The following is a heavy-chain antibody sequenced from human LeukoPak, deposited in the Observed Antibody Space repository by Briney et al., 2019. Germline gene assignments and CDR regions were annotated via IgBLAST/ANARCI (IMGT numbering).Heavy chain of an antibody. V-gene: IGHV4-39*01. CDR1: GGSISSSSYY. J-gene: IGHJ3*02. CDR2: IYYSGGT. Sequence: SETLSLTRTVSGGSISSSSYYWGWIRQPPGKELEWIGSIYYSGGTYYNPSLKSRVTISVDTSKNQFSLKLSSVTAADTAVYYCASFPVAGIANNDAFDIWGQGTMVTVSS. CDR3: ASFPVAGIANNDAFDI. D-gene: IGHD6-19*01.